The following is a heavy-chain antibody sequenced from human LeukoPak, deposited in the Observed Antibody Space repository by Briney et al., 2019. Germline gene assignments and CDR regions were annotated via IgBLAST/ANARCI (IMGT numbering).Heavy chain of an antibody. D-gene: IGHD3-22*01. CDR1: GYSISSGYY. CDR3: ARGSRAGYYDSSGYYYFDH. Sequence: SETLSLTCTVSGYSISSGYYWGWIRQPPGKGLEWIGSNYHSGSTYYNPTLKSRVTISVDTSKNQYSLKLSSVTADDTAVYYCARGSRAGYYDSSGYYYFDHWGQGTLVTVSS. CDR2: NYHSGST. J-gene: IGHJ4*02. V-gene: IGHV4-38-2*02.